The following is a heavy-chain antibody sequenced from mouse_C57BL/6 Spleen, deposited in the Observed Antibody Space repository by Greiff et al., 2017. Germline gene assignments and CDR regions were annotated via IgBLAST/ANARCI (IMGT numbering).Heavy chain of an antibody. J-gene: IGHJ2*01. V-gene: IGHV1-52*01. D-gene: IGHD1-1*01. CDR1: GYTFTSHW. CDR2: IDPSDSET. CDR3: SRWTTVASFDY. Sequence: VQLQQPGAELVRPGSSVKLSCKASGYTFTSHWMHWVKQRPIQGLEWIGNIDPSDSETHYNQKFKDKATLTVDKSASTAYMQLISLTSEDSAVYYGSRWTTVASFDYWGQGTTLTVSS.